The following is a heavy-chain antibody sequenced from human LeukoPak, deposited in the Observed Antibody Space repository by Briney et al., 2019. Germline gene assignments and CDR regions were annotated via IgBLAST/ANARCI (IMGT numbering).Heavy chain of an antibody. CDR2: IYTSGST. CDR1: GGSISSYY. V-gene: IGHV4-4*07. J-gene: IGHJ5*02. Sequence: SETLSLTCTVSGGSISSYYWSWIRQPAGKGLEWIGRIYTSGSTNYNPSLKNRVTMSVDTSKNQFSLKLSSVTAADTAVYYCARDVEIVGYCSSTSCYQEGYWFDPWGQGTLVTVSS. D-gene: IGHD2-2*01. CDR3: ARDVEIVGYCSSTSCYQEGYWFDP.